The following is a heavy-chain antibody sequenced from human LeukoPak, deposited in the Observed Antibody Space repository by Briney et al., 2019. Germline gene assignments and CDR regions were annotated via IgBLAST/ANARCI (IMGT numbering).Heavy chain of an antibody. Sequence: ASVKVSCKASGYTFTSYGISWVRQAPGQGLEWMGWISAYNGNTNYAQKLQGRVTMTTDTSTSTAYMELRSPRSDDTAVYYCARKREKAGGYDILTGYLPQYYYYGMDVWGQGTTVTVSS. CDR3: ARKREKAGGYDILTGYLPQYYYYGMDV. J-gene: IGHJ6*02. CDR1: GYTFTSYG. V-gene: IGHV1-18*01. D-gene: IGHD3-9*01. CDR2: ISAYNGNT.